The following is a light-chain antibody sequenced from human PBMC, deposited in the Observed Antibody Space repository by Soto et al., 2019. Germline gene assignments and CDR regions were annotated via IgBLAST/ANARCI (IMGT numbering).Light chain of an antibody. V-gene: IGKV3-20*01. Sequence: PGERASLSCRASQSVSSNYLAWYQQKSGQAPSLLIYDVSRRATGIPERFSGSGSGTDFTLTISRLEPEDFAVYYCQQYGRSPGLFTFGPGTKVDIK. CDR1: QSVSSNY. J-gene: IGKJ3*01. CDR2: DVS. CDR3: QQYGRSPGLFT.